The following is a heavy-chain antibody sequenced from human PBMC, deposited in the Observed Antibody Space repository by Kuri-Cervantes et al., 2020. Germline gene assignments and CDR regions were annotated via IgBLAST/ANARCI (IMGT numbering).Heavy chain of an antibody. CDR1: GYTFTGYY. D-gene: IGHD3-3*01. CDR2: INPNSGGT. J-gene: IGHJ6*02. V-gene: IGHV1-2*02. CDR3: TRGDTWSGYYIYYYYYGMEV. Sequence: ASVKVSCKASGYTFTGYYMHWVRQAPGQGLEWMGWINPNSGGTNYAQKSQGRVTMTRDTSISTAYMELSRLRSDDTAVYYCTRGDTWSGYYIYYYYYGMEVWGQGTTVTVSS.